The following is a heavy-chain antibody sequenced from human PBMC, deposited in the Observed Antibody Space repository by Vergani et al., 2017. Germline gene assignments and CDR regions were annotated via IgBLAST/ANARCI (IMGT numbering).Heavy chain of an antibody. CDR2: IYHSGSP. CDR3: ARDQGYSSGPLDY. J-gene: IGHJ4*02. Sequence: QVQLQESGPGLVKPSGTLSLTCAVSGVSLSSSNWWSWVRQPPGKGLEWIGEIYHSGSPNYNPSLKSRVTISIDKSKNQFSLKLTSVTAADTAVYYCARDQGYSSGPLDYWGQGTLVTVSS. V-gene: IGHV4-4*02. CDR1: GVSLSSSNW. D-gene: IGHD6-19*01.